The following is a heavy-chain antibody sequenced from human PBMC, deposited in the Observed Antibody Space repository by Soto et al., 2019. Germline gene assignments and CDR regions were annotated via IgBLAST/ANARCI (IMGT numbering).Heavy chain of an antibody. CDR1: GGSFSGYY. CDR3: AVYDFWSAKYGFDP. J-gene: IGHJ5*02. D-gene: IGHD3-3*01. Sequence: PSETLSLTCAVYGGSFSGYYWSWIRQPPGKGLEWIGEINHSGSTNYNPSLKSRVTISVDTSKNQFSLKLSSVTAADTAVYYCAVYDFWSAKYGFDPWGQGTLVT. V-gene: IGHV4-34*01. CDR2: INHSGST.